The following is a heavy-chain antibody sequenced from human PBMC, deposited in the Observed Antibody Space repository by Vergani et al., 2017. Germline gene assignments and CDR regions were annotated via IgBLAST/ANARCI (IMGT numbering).Heavy chain of an antibody. J-gene: IGHJ6*03. CDR2: IIPILGIA. CDR3: AKGAQPSYGSWDYYYYMDV. D-gene: IGHD6-13*01. CDR1: GGTFSSYT. Sequence: QVQLVQSGAEVKKPGSSVKVSCKASGGTFSSYTISWVRQAPGQGLEWMGRIIPILGIANYAQKFQGRVTITADKSTSTAYMELSSLRSEDTAVYYCAKGAQPSYGSWDYYYYMDVWGKGTTVTVSS. V-gene: IGHV1-69*02.